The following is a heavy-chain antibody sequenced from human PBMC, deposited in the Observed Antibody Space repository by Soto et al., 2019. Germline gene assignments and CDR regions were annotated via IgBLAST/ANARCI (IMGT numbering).Heavy chain of an antibody. CDR1: GGSVSPYY. Sequence: SETLSLTCSISGGSVSPYYWSWIRQPPGKGLEWIGYIYYTGNTYYNPFLESRLSMSVDTSKNQFSLRLTSVTTADTAVYYCAKYPSPKEDGFTIDFWGQGTLVTVSS. D-gene: IGHD2-2*01. J-gene: IGHJ4*02. CDR3: AKYPSPKEDGFTIDF. CDR2: IYYTGNT. V-gene: IGHV4-59*02.